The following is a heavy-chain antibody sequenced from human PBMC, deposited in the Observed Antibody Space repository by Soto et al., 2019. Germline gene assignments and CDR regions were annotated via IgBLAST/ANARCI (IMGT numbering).Heavy chain of an antibody. CDR2: IYYSGST. CDR1: GGSVSSGSYY. V-gene: IGHV4-61*01. CDR3: AREVAGTFDY. Sequence: PSETLSLTCTVSGGSVSSGSYYWSWIRQPPGKGLEWIGYIYYSGSTNYNPSLKSRVTISVDTSKNQFSLKLSSVTAADTAVYYCAREVAGTFDYLGQGTLVTVSS. J-gene: IGHJ4*02. D-gene: IGHD6-19*01.